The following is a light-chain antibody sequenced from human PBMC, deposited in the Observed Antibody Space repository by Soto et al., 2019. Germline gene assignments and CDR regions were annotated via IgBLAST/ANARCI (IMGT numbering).Light chain of an antibody. V-gene: IGKV1-39*01. CDR3: QQTYSTPYT. CDR1: QRLTTY. J-gene: IGKJ2*01. CDR2: TSG. Sequence: IHMTQSPSSLSASVGDRVTITCRASQRLTTYLYCYQQKTEEAPQLLISTSGTLQRGVLSRLSGSGSGTEFTHTSTRRQPADFATYFCQQTYSTPYTFGQGTHVEFK.